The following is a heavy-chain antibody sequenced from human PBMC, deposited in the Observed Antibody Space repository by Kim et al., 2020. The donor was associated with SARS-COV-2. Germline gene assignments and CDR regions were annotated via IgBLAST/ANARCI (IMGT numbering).Heavy chain of an antibody. D-gene: IGHD3-16*01. CDR2: INPNSGGT. CDR3: ARGVWTTPTLVWFDP. CDR1: GYTFTGYY. J-gene: IGHJ5*02. Sequence: ASVKVSCKASGYTFTGYYMHWVRQAPGQGLEWMGWINPNSGGTNYAQKFQGRVTMTRDTSISTAYMELSRLRSDDTAVYYCARGVWTTPTLVWFDPWGQGTLVTVSS. V-gene: IGHV1-2*02.